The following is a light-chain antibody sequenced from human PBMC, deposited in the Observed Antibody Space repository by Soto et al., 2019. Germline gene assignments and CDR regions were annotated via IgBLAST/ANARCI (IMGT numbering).Light chain of an antibody. V-gene: IGKV1-8*01. CDR3: QQYYTHRHS. CDR2: ATS. J-gene: IGKJ2*01. CDR1: QGIDTY. Sequence: AIQMTQSPSSFSASVGDRVTITCRASQGIDTYLAWYQQKPGKAPRLLIYATSVLERGVPSRFSGSGSGTDYTLTISSLQSEDFASYYCQQYYTHRHSFGQGTKL.